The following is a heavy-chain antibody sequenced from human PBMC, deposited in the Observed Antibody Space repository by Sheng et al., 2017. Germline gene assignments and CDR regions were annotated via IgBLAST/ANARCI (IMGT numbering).Heavy chain of an antibody. CDR2: INHSGST. V-gene: IGHV4-34*01. D-gene: IGHD2-15*01. CDR1: GGSFSGYY. Sequence: QVQLQQWGAGLLKPSETLSLTCAVYGGSFSGYYWSWIRQPPGKGLEWIGEINHSGSTNYNPSLKSRVTISVDTSKNQFSLKLSSVTAADTAVYYCARGQRGYCSGGSCYARLYYFDYWGQGTLV. J-gene: IGHJ4*02. CDR3: ARGQRGYCSGGSCYARLYYFDY.